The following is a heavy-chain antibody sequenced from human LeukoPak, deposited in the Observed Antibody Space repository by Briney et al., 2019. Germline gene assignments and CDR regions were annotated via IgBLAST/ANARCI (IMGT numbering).Heavy chain of an antibody. J-gene: IGHJ4*02. Sequence: GGSLRLSCAASGFTFSSYSMNWVRQAPGKGLEWVSYISSSSSTIYYADSVKGRFTISRDNAKNSLYLQMNSLRAEDTAVYYCAGGLAAAGPDYWGQGTLVTVSS. V-gene: IGHV3-48*04. CDR2: ISSSSSTI. CDR1: GFTFSSYS. D-gene: IGHD6-13*01. CDR3: AGGLAAAGPDY.